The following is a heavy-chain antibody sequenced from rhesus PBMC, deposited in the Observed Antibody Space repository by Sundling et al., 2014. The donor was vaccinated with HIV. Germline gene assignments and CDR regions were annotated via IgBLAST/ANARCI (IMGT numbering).Heavy chain of an antibody. CDR2: IYGSSSVT. Sequence: QVQLQESGPGLVKPSETLSLTCAVSGGSISESYYWSWIRQSPGKGLEWIGYIYGSSSVTYYNPSLQSRVTISTDTSKNQFSLKLSSVTAADTAVYYCARDRAYSSWYGLDSWGQGVVVTVSS. J-gene: IGHJ6*01. CDR3: ARDRAYSSWYGLDS. V-gene: IGHV4-106*01. D-gene: IGHD6-13*01. CDR1: GGSISESYY.